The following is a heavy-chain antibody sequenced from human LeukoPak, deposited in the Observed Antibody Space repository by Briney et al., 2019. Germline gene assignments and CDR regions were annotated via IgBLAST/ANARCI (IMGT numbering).Heavy chain of an antibody. CDR3: ARGDKAVTFGGVIVPFDP. V-gene: IGHV4-59*01. CDR1: GGSISSYY. CDR2: IYYSGST. D-gene: IGHD3-16*02. Sequence: PSETLSLTCTVSGGSISSYYWSWIRQPPGKGLEWIGYIYYSGSTNYNSSLKSRVTISVDTSKNQFSLKLSSVTAADTAVYYCARGDKAVTFGGVIVPFDPWGQGTLVTVSS. J-gene: IGHJ5*02.